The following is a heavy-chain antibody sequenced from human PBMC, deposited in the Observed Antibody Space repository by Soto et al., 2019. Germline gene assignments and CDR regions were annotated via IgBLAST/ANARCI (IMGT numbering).Heavy chain of an antibody. CDR2: MKPGTGDT. J-gene: IGHJ6*02. CDR3: ARVRRDGYNPYYYYGMDV. V-gene: IGHV1-3*03. CDR1: GYSFTSHV. Sequence: ASVKVSCKASGYSFTSHVIHWLLQAPGERLEWVGWMKPGTGDTKFSQEFQGRLTITRDTSATTAYMELSSLRSEDTAVYYCARVRRDGYNPYYYYGMDVWGQGTTVTVSS. D-gene: IGHD5-12*01.